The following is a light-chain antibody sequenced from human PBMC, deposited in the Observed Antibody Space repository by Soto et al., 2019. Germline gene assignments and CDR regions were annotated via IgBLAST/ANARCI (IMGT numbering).Light chain of an antibody. V-gene: IGKV3-11*01. CDR3: QQRSNWPT. CDR2: EAS. Sequence: EIVLIQSPATLSLSPWERATLSCRASQSVSTSLAWYQQKLGQAPRLLIYEASNRATGIPARFSGSGSGTDFTLTISSLEPQDFAVYYCQQRSNWPTFGGGTKVEIK. J-gene: IGKJ4*01. CDR1: QSVSTS.